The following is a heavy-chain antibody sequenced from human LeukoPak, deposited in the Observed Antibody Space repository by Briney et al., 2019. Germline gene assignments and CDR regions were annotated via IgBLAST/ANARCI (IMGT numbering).Heavy chain of an antibody. D-gene: IGHD1-26*01. CDR1: GGSISSSSYY. Sequence: SSETLSLTCTVSGGSISSSSYYWGWIRQPPGKGLEWIGSIYYSGSTYYNPSLKSRVTISVDTSKNQFSLKLSSVTAADTAVYYCARDRRSGSYHNWFDPWGQGTLVTVSS. J-gene: IGHJ5*02. CDR2: IYYSGST. V-gene: IGHV4-39*07. CDR3: ARDRRSGSYHNWFDP.